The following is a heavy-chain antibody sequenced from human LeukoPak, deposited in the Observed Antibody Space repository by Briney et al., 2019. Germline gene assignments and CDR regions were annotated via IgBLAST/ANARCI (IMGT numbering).Heavy chain of an antibody. CDR3: ARGRFPFYGGFDY. D-gene: IGHD4-23*01. J-gene: IGHJ4*02. V-gene: IGHV4-34*01. Sequence: SETLSLTCAVYGGSFSGYYWRWIREPPGKGLEWIGEINHSGSANYNPSLKSRVTISVDTSKNQFSLKPGSVTAADTAVYYCARGRFPFYGGFDYWGQGTLVTVSS. CDR1: GGSFSGYY. CDR2: INHSGSA.